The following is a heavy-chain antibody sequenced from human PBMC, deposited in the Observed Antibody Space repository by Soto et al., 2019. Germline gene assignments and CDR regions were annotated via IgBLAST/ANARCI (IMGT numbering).Heavy chain of an antibody. D-gene: IGHD7-27*01. V-gene: IGHV4-59*01. CDR3: ARGLLSNWGWFDP. CDR1: GGSISSYY. J-gene: IGHJ5*02. Sequence: QVQLQESGPGLVKPSETLSLTYTVSGGSISSYYWSWIRQPPGKGLEWIGYIYYSGSTNYNPSLKGRVTMSVDTSKNQFSLKLSSVTADDTAVYYCARGLLSNWGWFDPWGQGTLVTVSS. CDR2: IYYSGST.